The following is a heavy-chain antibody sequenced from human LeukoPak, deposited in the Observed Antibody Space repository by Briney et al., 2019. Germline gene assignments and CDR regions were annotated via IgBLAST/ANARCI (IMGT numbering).Heavy chain of an antibody. Sequence: ETLSLTCTVSGGSISSYYWSWIRQPPGKGLEWIGYIYYSGSTNYNPSLKSRVTISVDTSKNQFSLKLSSVTAADTAVYYSARGSFWSGYYLWFDPWGQGTLVTVSS. CDR2: IYYSGST. V-gene: IGHV4-59*01. CDR1: GGSISSYY. D-gene: IGHD3-3*01. J-gene: IGHJ5*02. CDR3: ARGSFWSGYYLWFDP.